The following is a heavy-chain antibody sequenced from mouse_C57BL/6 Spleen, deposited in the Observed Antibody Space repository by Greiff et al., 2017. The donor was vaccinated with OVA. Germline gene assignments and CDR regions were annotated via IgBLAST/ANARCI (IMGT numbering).Heavy chain of an antibody. J-gene: IGHJ3*01. Sequence: VKLMESGAELVKPGASVKISCKASGYAFSSYWMNWVKQRPGKGLEWIGQIYPGDGDTNYNGKFKGKATLTADKSSSTAYMQLSSLTSEDSAVYFCARSVSNYPSYWGQGTLVSVSA. CDR3: ARSVSNYPSY. D-gene: IGHD2-5*01. CDR2: IYPGDGDT. V-gene: IGHV1-80*01. CDR1: GYAFSSYW.